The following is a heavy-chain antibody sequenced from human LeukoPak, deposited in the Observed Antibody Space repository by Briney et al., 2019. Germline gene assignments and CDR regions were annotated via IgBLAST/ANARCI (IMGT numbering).Heavy chain of an antibody. V-gene: IGHV3-9*01. CDR3: AKDRGGSYGLYYYGMDV. CDR1: GFTFDDYA. Sequence: PGRSLRLSCAASGFTFDDYAMRWVRQAPGKGLEGVSGISWNSGSIGYADSVKGRFTMSRDNAKNSLYLLMNILRAENTALYYCAKDRGGSYGLYYYGMDVWGQGPTVTVSS. J-gene: IGHJ6*02. D-gene: IGHD1-26*01. CDR2: ISWNSGSI.